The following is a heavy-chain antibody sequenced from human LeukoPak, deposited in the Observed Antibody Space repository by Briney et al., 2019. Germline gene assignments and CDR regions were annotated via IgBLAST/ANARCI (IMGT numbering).Heavy chain of an antibody. J-gene: IGHJ4*02. CDR1: GNTFTDLS. CDR2: FDPEDVET. CDR3: ATDFYRGRQFDY. Sequence: ASVKVSCKVSGNTFTDLSMNWVRLAPGKGLEWMGGFDPEDVETIYAQKFQGRVTMTEDTSTEAAYMELTSLRPEDTAVYYCATDFYRGRQFDYWGQGTLVTVSS. D-gene: IGHD2/OR15-2a*01. V-gene: IGHV1-24*01.